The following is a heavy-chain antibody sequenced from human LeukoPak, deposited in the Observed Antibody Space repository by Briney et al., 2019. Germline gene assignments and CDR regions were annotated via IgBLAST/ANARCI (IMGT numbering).Heavy chain of an antibody. CDR3: SRAVSSGYYNLYFDF. D-gene: IGHD3-3*01. CDR2: IKQDGSEK. J-gene: IGHJ4*02. CDR1: GFTFSSYW. V-gene: IGHV3-7*04. Sequence: GGSLRLSCAASGFTFSSYWMNWVRQAPGKGLEWVANIKQDGSEKFYVDSVKGRFTISRDNAKNSLYLQMNSLRAEDTAVYYCSRAVSSGYYNLYFDFWGQGTLVTVSS.